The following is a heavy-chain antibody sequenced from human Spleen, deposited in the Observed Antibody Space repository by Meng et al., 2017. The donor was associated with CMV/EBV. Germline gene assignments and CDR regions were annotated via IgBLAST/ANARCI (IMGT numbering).Heavy chain of an antibody. Sequence: GGSLRLSCAASGFTFSSYSMNWVRQAPGKGLEWVSSISSSSSYIYYADSVKGRFTISRDNAKDSLHLQMNSLRAEDTAVYYCARGAVRFCIGTSCSGYYFDFWGQGTLVTSPQ. V-gene: IGHV3-21*01. D-gene: IGHD2-2*01. CDR2: ISSSSSYI. J-gene: IGHJ4*02. CDR1: GFTFSSYS. CDR3: ARGAVRFCIGTSCSGYYFDF.